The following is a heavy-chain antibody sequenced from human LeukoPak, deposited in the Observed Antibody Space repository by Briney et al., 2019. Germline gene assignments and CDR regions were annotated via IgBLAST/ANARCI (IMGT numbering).Heavy chain of an antibody. CDR2: ISSSGSTI. J-gene: IGHJ3*02. Sequence: GGSLRLSCAASGFTFSDYYMSWIRQAPGKGLEWVPYISSSGSTIYYADSVKGRFTISRDNAKNSLYLQMNSLRAEDTAVYYCARGISSTTFDAFDIWGQGTMVTVSS. V-gene: IGHV3-11*04. CDR3: ARGISSTTFDAFDI. CDR1: GFTFSDYY. D-gene: IGHD2-2*01.